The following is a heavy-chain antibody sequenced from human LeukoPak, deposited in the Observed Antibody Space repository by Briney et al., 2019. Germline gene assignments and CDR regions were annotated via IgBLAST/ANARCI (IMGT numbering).Heavy chain of an antibody. D-gene: IGHD5-18*01. CDR1: GGSIGSYY. CDR2: IYYSGST. J-gene: IGHJ4*02. CDR3: ARSHVDTTVNN. Sequence: SETLSLTCTVSGGSIGSYYWSWIRKTPGKGLEWIGYIYYSGSTNYNPSLKSRVTISVDPSRNQFSLKMSSVTAADTAVYYCARSHVDTTVNNWGQGTLVTVSS. V-gene: IGHV4-59*01.